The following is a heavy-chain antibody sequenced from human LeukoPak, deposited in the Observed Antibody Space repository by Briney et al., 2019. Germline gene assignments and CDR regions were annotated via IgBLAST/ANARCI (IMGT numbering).Heavy chain of an antibody. CDR2: IYYSGST. Sequence: SETLSLTCTVSGGSISSYYWSWIRQPPGKGLEWIGYIYYSGSTNYNPSLKSRVTISVDTSKNQFSLKLSSVTAADTAVYYCARASPRYSSGWLDYWGQGTLVTVSS. D-gene: IGHD6-19*01. V-gene: IGHV4-59*01. CDR1: GGSISSYY. J-gene: IGHJ4*02. CDR3: ARASPRYSSGWLDY.